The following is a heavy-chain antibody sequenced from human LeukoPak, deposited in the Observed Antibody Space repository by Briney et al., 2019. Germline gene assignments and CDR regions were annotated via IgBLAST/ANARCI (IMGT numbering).Heavy chain of an antibody. J-gene: IGHJ6*03. CDR2: INPNSGGT. V-gene: IGHV1-2*02. D-gene: IGHD2-2*01. CDR1: GYTFTGYY. Sequence: ASVKVSCKASGYTFTGYYMHWVRQAPGQGLEWMGWINPNSGGTNYAQKFQGRVTMTRDTSISTAYMELSRLRSDDTAVYYCATCSSTSCYTYYYYYYMDVWGKGTTVTVSS. CDR3: ATCSSTSCYTYYYYYYMDV.